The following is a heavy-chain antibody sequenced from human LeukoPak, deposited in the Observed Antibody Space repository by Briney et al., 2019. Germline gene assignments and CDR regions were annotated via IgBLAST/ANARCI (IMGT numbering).Heavy chain of an antibody. V-gene: IGHV4-59*08. J-gene: IGHJ4*02. CDR2: IHYSGST. Sequence: PSETLSLTCTVSSGSISGYYWSWIRQPPGRGLEWIGYIHYSGSTNYSPSLKSRVTISVDTSKNQFSLKLSSVTAADTAVYYCARHVSCGSDCYSVHYFDYWGQGTLVTVSS. CDR1: SGSISGYY. CDR3: ARHVSCGSDCYSVHYFDY. D-gene: IGHD2-21*02.